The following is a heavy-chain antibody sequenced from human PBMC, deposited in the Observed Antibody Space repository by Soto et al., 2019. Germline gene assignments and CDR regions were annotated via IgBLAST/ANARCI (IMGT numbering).Heavy chain of an antibody. Sequence: ASVKVSCKVSGYTLTELSMHWVRQAPGKGLEWMGGFDPEDGETIYAQKFQGRVTMTEDTSTDTAYMELSSLRSEDTAVYYCATVLVRGVIDNRFDPWGQGTLVTVSS. CDR2: FDPEDGET. CDR3: ATVLVRGVIDNRFDP. V-gene: IGHV1-24*01. CDR1: GYTLTELS. J-gene: IGHJ5*02. D-gene: IGHD3-10*01.